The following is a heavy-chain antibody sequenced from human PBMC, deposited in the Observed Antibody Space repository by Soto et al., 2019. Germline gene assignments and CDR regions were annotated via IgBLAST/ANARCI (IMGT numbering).Heavy chain of an antibody. Sequence: VGALRLSCAASGFTFTNAWMSWVRQAPGKGLEWVGRIRSKTAGGTADYPAPVKGRFTTSRDDSKNTLYLQMNSLQTEDTAVYYCTTETADYVSMEPYWGLGTLVTVSS. V-gene: IGHV3-15*01. CDR3: TTETADYVSMEPY. CDR1: GFTFTNAW. D-gene: IGHD3-16*01. CDR2: IRSKTAGGTA. J-gene: IGHJ4*02.